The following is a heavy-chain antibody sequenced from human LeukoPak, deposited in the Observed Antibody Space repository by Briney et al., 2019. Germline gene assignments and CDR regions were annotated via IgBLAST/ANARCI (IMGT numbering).Heavy chain of an antibody. V-gene: IGHV6-1*01. J-gene: IGHJ6*02. CDR1: GXSVSSNSAA. D-gene: IGHD2-2*01. CDR3: ARGYCSSTSCSVYYYYGMDV. Sequence: SQTLSLTCAISGXSVSSNSAAWNWIRQSPSRGLEWLGRTYYRSKWYNDYAVSVKSRITINPDTSKNQFSLQLNSVTPEDTAVYYCARGYCSSTSCSVYYYYGMDVWGQGTTVTVSS. CDR2: TYYRSKWYN.